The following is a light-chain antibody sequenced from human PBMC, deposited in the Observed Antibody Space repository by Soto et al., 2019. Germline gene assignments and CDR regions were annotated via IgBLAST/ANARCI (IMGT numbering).Light chain of an antibody. V-gene: IGKV1-5*01. CDR1: QTISSW. J-gene: IGKJ1*01. CDR2: GAS. CDR3: QQAYSPPWT. Sequence: DIQMTQSPSTLSGSVGDRVTITCRASQTISSWLAWYQQKPGKAPKVLIYGASNLQSGVPSRFSGSRSGTDFTLTISSLQPEDVAIYYCQQAYSPPWTFGQGTKVDIK.